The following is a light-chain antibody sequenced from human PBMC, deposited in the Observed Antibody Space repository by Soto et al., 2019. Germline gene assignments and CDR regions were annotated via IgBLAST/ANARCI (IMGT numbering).Light chain of an antibody. CDR3: QQSYSTLFT. CDR2: AAS. V-gene: IGKV1-39*01. CDR1: QTIIRY. J-gene: IGKJ3*01. Sequence: DIQMTQSPSSLSASVGDRVTITCRASQTIIRYLNWYQQKPGRAPNLLVYAASSLQSGVPSRFSGSGSGTEFTRTISSLPPEDFETYYCQQSYSTLFTFGPGTKVYIK.